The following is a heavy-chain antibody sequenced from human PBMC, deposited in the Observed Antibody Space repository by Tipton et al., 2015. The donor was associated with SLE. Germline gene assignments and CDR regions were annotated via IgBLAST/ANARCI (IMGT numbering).Heavy chain of an antibody. J-gene: IGHJ4*02. CDR1: GYSFTSYW. D-gene: IGHD6-13*01. Sequence: VQLVQSGAEVKRPGESLRISCKGSGYSFTSYWISWVRQMPGKGLEWMGRIDPSDSYTNYSPSFQGHVTISADKSISTAYLQWSSLKASDTAMYYCARRGSSSSYFDYWGQGTLVTVSS. V-gene: IGHV5-10-1*01. CDR2: IDPSDSYT. CDR3: ARRGSSSSYFDY.